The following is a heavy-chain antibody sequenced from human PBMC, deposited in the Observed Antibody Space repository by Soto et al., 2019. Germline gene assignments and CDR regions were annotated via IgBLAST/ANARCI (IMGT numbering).Heavy chain of an antibody. CDR1: GGSISSYY. J-gene: IGHJ4*02. D-gene: IGHD1-26*01. Sequence: QVQLQESGPGLVKPSETLSLTCTVSGGSISSYYWSWIRQPPGKGLEWIGYIYYSGSTNYNPSLQSRVTISVDTSKNQFSLKLSSVTAADTAVYYCARRYGGNLAYWGQGTLVTVSS. V-gene: IGHV4-59*08. CDR3: ARRYGGNLAY. CDR2: IYYSGST.